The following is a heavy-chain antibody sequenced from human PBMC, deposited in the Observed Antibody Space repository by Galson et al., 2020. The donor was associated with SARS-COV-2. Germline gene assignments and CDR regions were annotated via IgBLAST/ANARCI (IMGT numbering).Heavy chain of an antibody. D-gene: IGHD3-16*01. CDR2: ITSGGDT. CDR3: ARGRQGVVPSPVLGLGPFYSYYYMDV. V-gene: IGHV4-34*01. CDR1: GGSFSGYS. Sequence: TLSLTCAVYGGSFSGYSWTWIRQAPGKGLEWIGEITSGGDTKYSPSLSSRLTLSIDTSKNQFSLKLTSVSAADTALYFCARGRQGVVPSPVLGLGPFYSYYYMDVWGKGTTVTVSS. J-gene: IGHJ6*03.